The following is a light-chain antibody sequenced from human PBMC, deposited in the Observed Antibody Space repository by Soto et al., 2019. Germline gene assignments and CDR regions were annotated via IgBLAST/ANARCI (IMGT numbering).Light chain of an antibody. CDR2: DNN. CDR1: SSNIGNNY. J-gene: IGLJ2*01. V-gene: IGLV1-51*01. Sequence: QSVLTQSPSVSAAPGQQVTISCSGSSSNIGNNYVSWYQQLPGTAPKLLIYDNNKRPSGIPDRFSGSKSGTSGTLAITGLQTGDEADYYCATWAGSLPGEVFGGGTKLTVL. CDR3: ATWAGSLPGEV.